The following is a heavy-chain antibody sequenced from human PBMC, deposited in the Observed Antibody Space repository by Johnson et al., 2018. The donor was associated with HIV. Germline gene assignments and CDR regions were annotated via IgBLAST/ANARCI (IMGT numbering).Heavy chain of an antibody. Sequence: QVQLVESGGGVVQPGRSLRLACAASGFTFSGYGMHWVRQAPAKGLEWVAVISYDGSDKYYAASVKGRFTISRDSSKNTLYLQMNTLRADDTAVYYCASGGLLWFEHPADWGQGTMVTVSS. V-gene: IGHV3-30*03. J-gene: IGHJ3*01. D-gene: IGHD3-10*01. CDR1: GFTFSGYG. CDR3: ASGGLLWFEHPAD. CDR2: ISYDGSDK.